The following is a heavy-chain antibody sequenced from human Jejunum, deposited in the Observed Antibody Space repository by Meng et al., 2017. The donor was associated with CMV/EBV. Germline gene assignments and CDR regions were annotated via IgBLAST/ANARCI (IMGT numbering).Heavy chain of an antibody. Sequence: SGYTFNTDGVAWVRQAPGQGLEWMGWISVYNGNSNYAQKFQGRVTMNTDTSTSTAYMELRNLRDDDTAVYYCATPYGGNSRGGFDPWGQGTLVTVSS. J-gene: IGHJ5*02. CDR2: ISVYNGNS. CDR3: ATPYGGNSRGGFDP. D-gene: IGHD4-23*01. CDR1: GYTFNTDG. V-gene: IGHV1-18*01.